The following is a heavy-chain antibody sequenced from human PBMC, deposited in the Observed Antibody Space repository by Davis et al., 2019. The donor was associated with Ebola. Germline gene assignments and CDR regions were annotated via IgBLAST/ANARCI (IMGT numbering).Heavy chain of an antibody. Sequence: PGGSLRLSCTASGFTFGDYAMSWFRQAPGKGLEWVGFIRSKAYGGTTEYAASVKGRFTISRDDSKSIAYLQMNSLNTEDTAVYYCTRYLAHYDFWVPRTYFDYWGQGTLVTVSS. CDR2: IRSKAYGGTT. D-gene: IGHD3-3*01. J-gene: IGHJ4*02. CDR1: GFTFGDYA. CDR3: TRYLAHYDFWVPRTYFDY. V-gene: IGHV3-49*03.